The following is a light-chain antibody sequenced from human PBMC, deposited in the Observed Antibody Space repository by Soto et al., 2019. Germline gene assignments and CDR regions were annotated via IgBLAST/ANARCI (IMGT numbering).Light chain of an antibody. J-gene: IGKJ2*01. CDR2: DAS. Sequence: EIVLTQSPATLSFSPGERATLSCRASQSVSSYLAWYQHKPGQAPRLLIYDASNRATGIPARFSGSGSGTDFTPTITSLALEYFIVYYSQQSRNWPYTFAPGT. CDR3: QQSRNWPYT. V-gene: IGKV3-11*01. CDR1: QSVSSY.